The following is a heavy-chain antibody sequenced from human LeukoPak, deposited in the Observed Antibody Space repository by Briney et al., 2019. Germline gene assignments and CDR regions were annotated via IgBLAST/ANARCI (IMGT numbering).Heavy chain of an antibody. D-gene: IGHD2-21*02. J-gene: IGHJ4*02. CDR2: IYSRGST. CDR3: ASLGVHRYEYCGGDCSRFDY. CDR1: GGSISSSPYY. V-gene: IGHV4-39*01. Sequence: SETLSLTCTVSGGSISSSPYYWGWIRQPPGKGLQWIGSIYSRGSTYYNPSLKSRVTISVDTSKNQFSLKLSSVTAADTAVYYCASLGVHRYEYCGGDCSRFDYWGQGTLVTVSS.